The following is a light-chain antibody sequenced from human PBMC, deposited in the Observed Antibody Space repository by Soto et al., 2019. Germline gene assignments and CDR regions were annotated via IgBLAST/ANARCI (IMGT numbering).Light chain of an antibody. V-gene: IGLV2-14*03. J-gene: IGLJ1*01. CDR2: DVG. Sequence: QSALTQPASVSGSPGQSITISCTGTSSDIGTYNFVSWYQQHPGKAPKLMVFDVGNRPSGVSNRFSGSKSGNTASLTISGLQAEDEADYYCSAYKASIAYVFGSGTKLTVL. CDR3: SAYKASIAYV. CDR1: SSDIGTYNF.